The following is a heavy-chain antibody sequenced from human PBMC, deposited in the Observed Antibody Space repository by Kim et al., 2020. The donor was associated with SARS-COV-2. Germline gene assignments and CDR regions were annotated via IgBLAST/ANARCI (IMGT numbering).Heavy chain of an antibody. Sequence: SETLSLTCTVSGGSISSSSYYWGWIRQPPGKGLEWIGSIYYSGSTYYNPSLKSRVTISVDTSKNQISLKLSSVTAADTAVYYCARSYCSGGSCSNYSGQ. V-gene: IGHV4-39*01. CDR3: ARSYCSGGSCSNY. CDR2: IYYSGST. CDR1: GGSISSSSYY. D-gene: IGHD2-15*01. J-gene: IGHJ4*02.